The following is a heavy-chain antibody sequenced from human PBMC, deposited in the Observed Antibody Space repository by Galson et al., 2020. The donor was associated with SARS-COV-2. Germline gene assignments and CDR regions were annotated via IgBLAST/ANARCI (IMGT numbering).Heavy chain of an antibody. Sequence: SETLSLTCTVSGGSISSGSYYWSWIRQPAGKGLEWIGRIYTSGSTNYNPSLKSRVTISVDTTKNQFSLKLSSVTAADTAVYYCARLPYSSGWYRAFDIWGQGTMVTVSS. CDR3: ARLPYSSGWYRAFDI. D-gene: IGHD6-19*01. J-gene: IGHJ3*02. V-gene: IGHV4-61*02. CDR2: IYTSGST. CDR1: GGSISSGSYY.